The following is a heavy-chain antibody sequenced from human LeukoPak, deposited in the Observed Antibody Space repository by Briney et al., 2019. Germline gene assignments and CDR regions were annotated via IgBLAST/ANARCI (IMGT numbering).Heavy chain of an antibody. CDR1: GFSFSSYG. CDR3: ARDPWDDVSGFSGDF. Sequence: PGGSLRLSCAASGFSFSSYGMNWVRRAPGKGLEWLSYISSSSSSIYYADSVKGRHTISRDNAKNTLYLQMNSLRDEDTAVCYCARDPWDDVSGFSGDFWGQGTLVAVS. J-gene: IGHJ4*02. D-gene: IGHD3-22*01. CDR2: ISSSSSSI. V-gene: IGHV3-48*02.